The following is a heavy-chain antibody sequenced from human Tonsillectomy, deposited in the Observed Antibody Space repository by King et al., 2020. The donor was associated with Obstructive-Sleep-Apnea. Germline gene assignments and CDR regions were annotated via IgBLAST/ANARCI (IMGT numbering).Heavy chain of an antibody. V-gene: IGHV4-34*01. J-gene: IGHJ3*02. CDR3: TRGPGAGEAFDI. D-gene: IGHD7-27*01. CDR1: GGSFSDSY. CDR2: INHSGGT. Sequence: VQLQQWGAGLLKPSETLSLTCALYGGSFSDSYWSWVRQPPGKGLEWIGEINHSGGTNYNPSPKSRVTISVDTSKKQFSLRLSSVTAAETAVYYCTRGPGAGEAFDIWGQGTMVTVSS.